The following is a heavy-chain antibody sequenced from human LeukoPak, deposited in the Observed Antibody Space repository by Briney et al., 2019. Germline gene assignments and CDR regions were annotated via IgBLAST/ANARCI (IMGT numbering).Heavy chain of an antibody. CDR1: GYRFTSYW. CDR2: IYPGDSDT. J-gene: IGHJ4*02. CDR3: ARPVEMATTGYYFDY. D-gene: IGHD5-24*01. V-gene: IGHV5-51*01. Sequence: GESLKISCKGSGYRFTSYWIGGVRQMHGKGLEWMGIIYPGDSDTRYSPSFQGQVAISADKSISTAYLQWSSRKASDTAMYYCARPVEMATTGYYFDYWGQGTLVTVSS.